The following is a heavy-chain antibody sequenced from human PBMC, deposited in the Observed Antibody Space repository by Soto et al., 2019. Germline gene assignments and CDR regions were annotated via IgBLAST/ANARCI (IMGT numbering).Heavy chain of an antibody. CDR3: AKEGGNHYYYYALDV. Sequence: SQTLSLTCAISGDSGSNNNAAWNWIRQSPSRGKEWLGRTLYRSKWYNDYAVSVKGRITINPDTSKNQFSLQLNSVTPEDTAVYYCAKEGGNHYYYYALDVWGQGTTVTVSS. D-gene: IGHD1-26*01. V-gene: IGHV6-1*01. J-gene: IGHJ6*02. CDR2: TLYRSKWYN. CDR1: GDSGSNNNAA.